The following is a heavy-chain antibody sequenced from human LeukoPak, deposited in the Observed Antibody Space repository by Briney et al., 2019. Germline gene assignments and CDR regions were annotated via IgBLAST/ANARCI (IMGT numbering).Heavy chain of an antibody. V-gene: IGHV4-39*07. CDR2: INHSGST. CDR1: GGSISSGSYY. CDR3: ASTSLNSGSYYAFDY. J-gene: IGHJ4*02. D-gene: IGHD1-26*01. Sequence: SETLSLTCTVSGGSISSGSYYWSWIRQPPGKGLEWIGEINHSGSTNYNPSLKSRVTISVDTSKNQFSLKLSSVTAADTAVYYCASTSLNSGSYYAFDYWGQGTLVTVSS.